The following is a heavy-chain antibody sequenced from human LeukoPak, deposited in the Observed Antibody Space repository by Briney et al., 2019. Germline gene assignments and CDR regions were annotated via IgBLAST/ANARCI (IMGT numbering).Heavy chain of an antibody. CDR1: GYTFTNYD. CDR3: ARGVAAAAWGYYDLYLDV. V-gene: IGHV1-8*03. D-gene: IGHD6-13*01. Sequence: ASVTVSCMASGYTFTNYDINWVRQAAGQGLEWMGWMNPNNGKTGYAQKYQGRVTITRNTSISTAYMELSSLRPEDTAVYYCARGVAAAAWGYYDLYLDVWGKGTTVTVSS. CDR2: MNPNNGKT. J-gene: IGHJ6*03.